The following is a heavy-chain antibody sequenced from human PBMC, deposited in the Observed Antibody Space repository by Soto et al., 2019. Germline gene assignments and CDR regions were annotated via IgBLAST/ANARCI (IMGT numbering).Heavy chain of an antibody. V-gene: IGHV3-23*01. Sequence: EVQLMESGGGLVQPGGSLRLSCASSGFTLSMSAVNWVRQAPGKGLEWVSYISDSGDRTYYADSVKGRFTISRDRSKNTLSLQMDSLRAEDTAVYYCAKDRVIIVKAGDAFDVWGQGTKVTVSS. D-gene: IGHD3-16*02. CDR1: GFTLSMSA. CDR2: ISDSGDRT. J-gene: IGHJ3*01. CDR3: AKDRVIIVKAGDAFDV.